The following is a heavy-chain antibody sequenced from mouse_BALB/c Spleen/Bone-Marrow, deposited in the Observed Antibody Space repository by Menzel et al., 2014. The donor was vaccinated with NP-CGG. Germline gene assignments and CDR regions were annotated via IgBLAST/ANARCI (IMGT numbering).Heavy chain of an antibody. J-gene: IGHJ2*01. CDR3: ARSYGKNVDY. D-gene: IGHD2-1*01. V-gene: IGHV1-7*01. CDR2: INPSTGYT. Sequence: VQLQQSGAELAKPGAPVKMSCKASGYTFTSYWMHWVKQRPGQGLDWIGNINPSTGYTEYNQKFKDKATLTADKSSSTAYMQLNSLTSEDSAVYYCARSYGKNVDYWGQGTTLTVSS. CDR1: GYTFTSYW.